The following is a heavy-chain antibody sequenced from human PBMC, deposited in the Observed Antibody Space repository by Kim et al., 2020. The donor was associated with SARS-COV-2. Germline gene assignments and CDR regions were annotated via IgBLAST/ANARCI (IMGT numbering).Heavy chain of an antibody. J-gene: IGHJ4*02. D-gene: IGHD1-1*01. Sequence: GGSLRLSCAASGFTFSSYSMNWVRQAPGKGLEWVSYISSSSSTIYYADSVKGRFTISRDNAKNSLYLQMNSLRDEDTAVYYCARENERETYYFDYWGQGTLGTVSS. V-gene: IGHV3-48*02. CDR1: GFTFSSYS. CDR2: ISSSSSTI. CDR3: ARENERETYYFDY.